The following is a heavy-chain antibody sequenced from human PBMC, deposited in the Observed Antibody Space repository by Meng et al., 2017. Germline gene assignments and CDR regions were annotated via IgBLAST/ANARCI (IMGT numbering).Heavy chain of an antibody. D-gene: IGHD3-22*01. CDR1: GFSLSTSGVG. Sequence: QITLKESGPTLVKPTQTLTLTCTFSGFSLSTSGVGVGWIRQPPGKALEWLALIYWDDDKRYSPSLKSRLTITKDTSKNQVVLTMTNMDPVDTATYYCAHRPGALYYYDSSGYVDYFDYWGQGTLVTVSS. J-gene: IGHJ4*02. V-gene: IGHV2-5*02. CDR3: AHRPGALYYYDSSGYVDYFDY. CDR2: IYWDDDK.